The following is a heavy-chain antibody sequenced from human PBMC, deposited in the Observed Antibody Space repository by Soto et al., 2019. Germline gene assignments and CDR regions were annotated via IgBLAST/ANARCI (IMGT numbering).Heavy chain of an antibody. CDR2: INHSGST. J-gene: IGHJ5*02. D-gene: IGHD3-10*01. CDR3: ARDRLPAMVRGVTLKGWFDP. CDR1: GGSFSGYY. Sequence: SETLSLTCAVNGGSFSGYYWSWIRQPPGKGLEWIGEINHSGSTNYNPSLKSRVTISVDTSKNQFSLKLSSVTAADTAVYYCARDRLPAMVRGVTLKGWFDPWGQGTLVTVS. V-gene: IGHV4-34*01.